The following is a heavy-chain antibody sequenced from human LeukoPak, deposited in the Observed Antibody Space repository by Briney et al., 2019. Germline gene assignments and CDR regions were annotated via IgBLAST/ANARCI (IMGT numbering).Heavy chain of an antibody. CDR1: GGSISSYY. CDR2: IYYSGST. J-gene: IGHJ5*02. D-gene: IGHD3-3*01. V-gene: IGHV4-59*01. CDR3: ARDARFLEWFRWFDP. Sequence: SETLSLTCTVSGGSISSYYWSWIRQPPGKGLEWIGYIYYSGSTNYNPSLKSRVTISVDTSKNQFSLKLSSVTAADTAVYYCARDARFLEWFRWFDPWGQGTLVTVSS.